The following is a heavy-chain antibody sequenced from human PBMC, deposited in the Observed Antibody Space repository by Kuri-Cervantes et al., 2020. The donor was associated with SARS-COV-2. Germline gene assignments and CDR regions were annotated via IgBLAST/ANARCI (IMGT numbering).Heavy chain of an antibody. Sequence: ASVNVSCKASGYTFTGYYMHWVRQAPGQGLEWMGWISPNSGGTNYAQKFQGWVTMTRDTSISTPYMALSRLRSDDTAVYYCARGAVLRAFDIWGQGTMVTVSS. CDR3: ARGAVLRAFDI. D-gene: IGHD1-26*01. CDR2: ISPNSGGT. V-gene: IGHV1-2*04. CDR1: GYTFTGYY. J-gene: IGHJ3*02.